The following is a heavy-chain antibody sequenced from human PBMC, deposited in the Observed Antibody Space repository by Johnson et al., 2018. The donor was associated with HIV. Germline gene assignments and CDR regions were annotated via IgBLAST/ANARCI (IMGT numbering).Heavy chain of an antibody. CDR1: GFTVSSNY. V-gene: IGHV3-66*01. CDR2: IYSGGST. D-gene: IGHD3-22*01. Sequence: VQLVESGGGLVQPGGSLRLSCAASGFTVSSNYMSWVRQAPGKGLEWVSVIYSGGSTYYADSVKGRFTISRDDSKNTAYLQMNSLKIEDTAVYYCTRTDDTYNYDSGGYVDAFDIWGQGTMVTVSS. CDR3: TRTDDTYNYDSGGYVDAFDI. J-gene: IGHJ3*02.